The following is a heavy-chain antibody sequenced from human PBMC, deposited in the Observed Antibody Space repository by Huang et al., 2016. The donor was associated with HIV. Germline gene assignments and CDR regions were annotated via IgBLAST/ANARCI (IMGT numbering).Heavy chain of an antibody. D-gene: IGHD2-21*02. V-gene: IGHV3-30*02. CDR3: ATDLGGYSFDY. CDR2: IRFSGGNQ. J-gene: IGHJ4*02. CDR1: GFSFSNYG. Sequence: QEQLVESGGGVVQPGGSLRLSCATSGFSFSNYGMHWVRQAPGKGLEWVAFIRFSGGNQHYADSAKGRFTISRDNSKKMLFLEMNSLRGDDTAFYYCATDLGGYSFDYWGQGALVSVSS.